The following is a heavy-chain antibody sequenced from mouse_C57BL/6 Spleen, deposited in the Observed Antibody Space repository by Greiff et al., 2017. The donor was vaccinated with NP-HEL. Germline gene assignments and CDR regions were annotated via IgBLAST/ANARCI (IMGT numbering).Heavy chain of an antibody. CDR1: GYAFSSSW. D-gene: IGHD3-3*01. V-gene: IGHV1-82*01. CDR2: IYPGDGDT. CDR3: AREEWDRDY. J-gene: IGHJ2*01. Sequence: VQLQQSGPELVKPGASVEISCKASGYAFSSSWMNWVKQRPGKGLEWIGRIYPGDGDTNYNGKFKGKATLTADKSSSTAYMQLSSLTSEDSAVYFCAREEWDRDYWGQGTTLTVSS.